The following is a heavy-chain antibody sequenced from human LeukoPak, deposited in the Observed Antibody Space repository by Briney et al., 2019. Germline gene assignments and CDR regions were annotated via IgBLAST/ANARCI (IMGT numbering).Heavy chain of an antibody. CDR3: ARGEDYQLLGRNFDY. D-gene: IGHD2-2*01. V-gene: IGHV4-34*01. Sequence: KASETLSLTCAVYGGSFSCYYWSWIRQPPGTGLEWIGEINHSGSTNYNPSLKSRVTISVDTSKNQFSVKLSSVTAADTAVYYCARGEDYQLLGRNFDYWGQGTLVTVSS. CDR2: INHSGST. CDR1: GGSFSCYY. J-gene: IGHJ4*02.